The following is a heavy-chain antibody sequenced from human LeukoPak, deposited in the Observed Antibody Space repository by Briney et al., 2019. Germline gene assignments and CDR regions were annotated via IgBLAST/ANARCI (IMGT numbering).Heavy chain of an antibody. D-gene: IGHD4-23*01. Sequence: GGSLRLSCAASGFNFANHAMSWVRQTAGKGLEWVSAISGGGDITYYADSVKGRFTISRDNSKDTLFLQMHSLRPGDTAVYYCARGWLAETTVVTPYNYWGQGTLVTVSS. V-gene: IGHV3-23*01. J-gene: IGHJ4*02. CDR3: ARGWLAETTVVTPYNY. CDR1: GFNFANHA. CDR2: ISGGGDIT.